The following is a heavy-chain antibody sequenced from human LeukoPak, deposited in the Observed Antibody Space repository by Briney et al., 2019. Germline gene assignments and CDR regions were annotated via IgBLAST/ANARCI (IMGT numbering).Heavy chain of an antibody. CDR3: ARRTTGYDY. V-gene: IGHV3-48*03. D-gene: IGHD1-14*01. Sequence: QPGGSLRLSCEASGFTFSNYEMNWVRQAPGRGLEWVSYISSSGLTMYYADSVKGRFTISRDNAKNSLYLQMNSLRAEDTGVYYCARRTTGYDYWGQGTLVTVSS. CDR2: ISSSGLTM. CDR1: GFTFSNYE. J-gene: IGHJ4*02.